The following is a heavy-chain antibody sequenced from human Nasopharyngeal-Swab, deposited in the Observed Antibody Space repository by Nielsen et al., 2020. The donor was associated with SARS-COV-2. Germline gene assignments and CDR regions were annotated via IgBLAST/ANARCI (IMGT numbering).Heavy chain of an antibody. Sequence: SETLSLTCTVSGDSLRSYYWSWIRQPPGKGLEWIGYLYHRGSPNYNPSLKSRVTISVDSSKNQFSLKLSSVTAEDTAVYYCARDFSGFWFDPWGQGTLVTVSS. CDR3: ARDFSGFWFDP. J-gene: IGHJ5*02. CDR1: GDSLRSYY. D-gene: IGHD3-10*01. CDR2: LYHRGSP. V-gene: IGHV4-59*01.